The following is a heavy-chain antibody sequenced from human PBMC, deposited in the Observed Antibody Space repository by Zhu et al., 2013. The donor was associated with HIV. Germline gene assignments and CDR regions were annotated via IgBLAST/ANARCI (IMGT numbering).Heavy chain of an antibody. V-gene: IGHV1-46*01. D-gene: IGHD3-10*01. Sequence: QVQLVQSGAEVKKPGASVKVSCKASGYTFTSYYMHWVRQAPGQGLEWMGIINPSGGSTSYAQKFQGRVTMTRDTSTSTVYMELSSLRSEDTAVYYCARGAYYYGSGSYRIEDYWGQGTLVTVSS. J-gene: IGHJ4*02. CDR1: GYTFTSYY. CDR3: ARGAYYYGSGSYRIEDY. CDR2: INPSGGST.